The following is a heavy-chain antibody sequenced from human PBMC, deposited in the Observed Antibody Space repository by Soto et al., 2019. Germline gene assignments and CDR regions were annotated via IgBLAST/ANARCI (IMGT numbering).Heavy chain of an antibody. Sequence: QVQLQESGPGLVKPSQTLSLTCTVSGGSISSGGYYWSWIRQHPGKGLEWIGYIYYSGSTYYNPSLKSRVTTSVDTSKNQFSLKLSSVTAADTAVYYCARDGPRNYYYYGMDVWGQGTTVTVSS. J-gene: IGHJ6*02. CDR3: ARDGPRNYYYYGMDV. CDR1: GGSISSGGYY. V-gene: IGHV4-31*03. CDR2: IYYSGST.